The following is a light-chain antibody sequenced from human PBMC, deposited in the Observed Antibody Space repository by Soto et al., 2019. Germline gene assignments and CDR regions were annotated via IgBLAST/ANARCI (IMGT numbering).Light chain of an antibody. CDR3: SSYAGSMNLI. J-gene: IGLJ2*01. Sequence: QSALTQPPSASGSPGQSVTISCTGTSSDVGGHNYVSWYQQYPGKAPKLIIYEVTKRPSGVPDRFSGSKSVNTASLTVSGLQAEDEADYYCSSYAGSMNLIFGGGTKLPS. V-gene: IGLV2-8*01. CDR1: SSDVGGHNY. CDR2: EVT.